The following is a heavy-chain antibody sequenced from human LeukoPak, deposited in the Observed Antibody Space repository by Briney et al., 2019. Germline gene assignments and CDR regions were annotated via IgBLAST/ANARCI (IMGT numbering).Heavy chain of an antibody. CDR2: IYTSGST. CDR3: ARDVGYSSSWYGIYYFDY. V-gene: IGHV4-4*07. D-gene: IGHD6-13*01. CDR1: GGSISSYY. Sequence: SETLSLTCTLSGGSISSYYGSWIRQPAGKGLEWIGRIYTSGSTNYNPSLKSRVTMSVDTSKNQFSLKLSSVTAADTAVYYCARDVGYSSSWYGIYYFDYWGQGTLVTVSS. J-gene: IGHJ4*02.